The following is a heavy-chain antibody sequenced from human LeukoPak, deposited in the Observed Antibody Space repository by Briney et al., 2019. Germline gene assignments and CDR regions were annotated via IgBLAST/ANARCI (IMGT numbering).Heavy chain of an antibody. CDR2: TNQDGGEK. CDR1: GFTFTTYW. J-gene: IGHJ4*02. V-gene: IGHV3-7*05. Sequence: GGSLRLSCAASGFTFTTYWMSWVRQAPGKGLEWVANTNQDGGEKYYVDSLKGRFTISRDNAKNSLYLQMNSLRAEDTAVYYCARAYSSGWYIFDYWGQGALVTVSS. CDR3: ARAYSSGWYIFDY. D-gene: IGHD6-19*01.